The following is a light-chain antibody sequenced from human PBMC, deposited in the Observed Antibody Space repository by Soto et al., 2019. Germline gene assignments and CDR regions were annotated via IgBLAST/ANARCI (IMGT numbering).Light chain of an antibody. V-gene: IGLV2-8*01. J-gene: IGLJ1*01. CDR3: SSYAGTYNLLYV. Sequence: QSVLTQPPSASGSPGQSVTISCSGTSSDVGACNYVSWYQQHPGKAPRLLIYEVSQRPSGVPDRFSGSKSANTASLTVSGLQREDEADYYCSSYAGTYNLLYVFGTGTKVTVL. CDR2: EVS. CDR1: SSDVGACNY.